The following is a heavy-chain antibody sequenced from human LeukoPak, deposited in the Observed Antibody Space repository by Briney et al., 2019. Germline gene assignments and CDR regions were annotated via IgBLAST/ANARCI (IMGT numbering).Heavy chain of an antibody. Sequence: ASVRVSCKASGYTFTDYYMHWVRQAPGQGLEWLGWINPNSGGTNYAQKFQGRVTMTRDTSISTAYMELSSLTSDDTAVYYCAREGLGGLLSNYWGQGTLVTVSS. CDR2: INPNSGGT. CDR3: AREGLGGLLSNY. D-gene: IGHD2-15*01. J-gene: IGHJ4*02. CDR1: GYTFTDYY. V-gene: IGHV1-2*02.